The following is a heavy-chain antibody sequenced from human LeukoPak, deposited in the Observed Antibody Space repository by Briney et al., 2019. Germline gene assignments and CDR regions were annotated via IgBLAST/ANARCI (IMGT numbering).Heavy chain of an antibody. CDR2: IYYSGTT. Sequence: PSETLSLTCTVSGGSISSRTYYWGWIRQPPGKGLEWIGNIYYSGTTYSNPSLKGRVTISVDTSKNQFSLKLSSVTAADTAMYYCAGGLAAFYYYGMDVWGQGTTVTVSS. J-gene: IGHJ6*02. CDR1: GGSISSRTYY. D-gene: IGHD2-15*01. V-gene: IGHV4-39*07. CDR3: AGGLAAFYYYGMDV.